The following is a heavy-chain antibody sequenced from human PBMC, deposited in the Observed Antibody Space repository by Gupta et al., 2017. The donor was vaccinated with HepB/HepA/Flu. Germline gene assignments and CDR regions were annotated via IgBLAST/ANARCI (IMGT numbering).Heavy chain of an antibody. V-gene: IGHV4-4*02. J-gene: IGHJ6*02. D-gene: IGHD6-13*01. CDR2: IYHSGST. CDR1: GGSISSSNW. CDR3: ARGPSSSWYVYYYGMDV. Sequence: QVQLQESGPGLVKPSGTLSLTCAVSGGSISSSNWWSWVRQPPGKGLEWIGEIYHSGSTNYNPSLKSRVTISVDKSKNQFSLKMSSVTAADTAVYYCARGPSSSWYVYYYGMDVWGQGTTVTVSS.